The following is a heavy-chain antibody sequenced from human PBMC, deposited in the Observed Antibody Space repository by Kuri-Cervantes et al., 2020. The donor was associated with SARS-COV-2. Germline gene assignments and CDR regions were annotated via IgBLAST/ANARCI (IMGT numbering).Heavy chain of an antibody. CDR1: GGTFSSYA. CDR3: ARVWYYYDSSGPPWYYYYGMDV. V-gene: IGHV1-69*04. Sequence: SVKVSCKASGGTFSSYAISWVRQAPGQGLEWMGRIIPIFGIANYAQKFQGRVTITAGKSTSTAYMELSSLRSEDTAVYYCARVWYYYDSSGPPWYYYYGMDVWGQGTTVTVSS. J-gene: IGHJ6*02. CDR2: IIPIFGIA. D-gene: IGHD3-22*01.